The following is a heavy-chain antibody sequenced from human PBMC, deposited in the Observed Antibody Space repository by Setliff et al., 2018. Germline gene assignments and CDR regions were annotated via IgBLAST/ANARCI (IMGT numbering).Heavy chain of an antibody. V-gene: IGHV4-39*01. Sequence: SETLSLTCTVSGGFISSSSHYWGWIRQPPGKGLEWIGSIYYTGSPSYSPSLRSRFTISRDNAKNSLYLQMNSLRAEDTAVYYCARFACSGGSCYLSSSDYWGQGTLVTVSS. CDR3: ARFACSGGSCYLSSSDY. CDR1: GGFISSSSHY. D-gene: IGHD2-15*01. J-gene: IGHJ4*02. CDR2: IYYTGSP.